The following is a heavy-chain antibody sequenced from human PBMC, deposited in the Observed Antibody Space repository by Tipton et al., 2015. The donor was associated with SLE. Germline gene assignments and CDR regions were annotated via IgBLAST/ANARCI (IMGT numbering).Heavy chain of an antibody. CDR2: IYPTGSSGNT. CDR1: GGSISSGNYY. V-gene: IGHV4-61*02. J-gene: IGHJ5*02. D-gene: IGHD6-6*01. Sequence: TLSLTCTVSGGSISSGNYYWTWIRQPAGKGLEWIGRIYPTGSSGNTNYNPSLESRVTISLDTSKNQFSLKLTSVTAADTAVYYCARGGASSKWLDPWGQGTLVTVSA. CDR3: ARGGASSKWLDP.